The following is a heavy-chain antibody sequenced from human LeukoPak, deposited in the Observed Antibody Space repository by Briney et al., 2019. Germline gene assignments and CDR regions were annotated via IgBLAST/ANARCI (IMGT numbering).Heavy chain of an antibody. CDR2: ISSGDGAT. D-gene: IGHD1-1*01. CDR3: AQNWNLDS. V-gene: IGHV3-23*01. CDR1: GFTFSSYA. J-gene: IGHJ4*02. Sequence: HSGGSLRLSCAASGFTFSSYAMSWVRQAPGKGLEWVSSISSGDGATYYADSVKGQFTISRDNSKNMVYLQMSSLRAEDTAVYFCAQNWNLDSWGQGTLVTVSS.